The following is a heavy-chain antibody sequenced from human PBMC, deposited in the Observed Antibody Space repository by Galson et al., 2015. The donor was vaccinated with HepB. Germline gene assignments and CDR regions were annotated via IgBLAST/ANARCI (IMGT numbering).Heavy chain of an antibody. J-gene: IGHJ6*02. CDR1: GFTFSRYG. CDR3: ARQGDTVGGMDV. D-gene: IGHD5-18*01. CDR2: IWYDGSNK. Sequence: SLRLSCAASGFTFSRYGMHWVRQAPGKGLEWVAVIWYDGSNKYYADSVKGRFTISRDNSKNTLYLQMNSLRAEDTAVYYCARQGDTVGGMDVWGQGTTVTVSS. V-gene: IGHV3-33*01.